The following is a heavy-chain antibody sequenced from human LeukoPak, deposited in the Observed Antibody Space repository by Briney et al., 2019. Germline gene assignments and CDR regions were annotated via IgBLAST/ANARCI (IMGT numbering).Heavy chain of an antibody. D-gene: IGHD3-22*01. J-gene: IGHJ6*03. Sequence: GASVKVSCKAPGYTFTGYYMHWVRQAPGQGLEWMGRIIPIFGTANYAQKFQGRVTITTDESTSTAYMELSSLRSEDTAVYYCARDADSSGYSGSYYYYMDVWGKGTTVTVSS. CDR1: GYTFTGYY. CDR2: IIPIFGTA. V-gene: IGHV1-69*05. CDR3: ARDADSSGYSGSYYYYMDV.